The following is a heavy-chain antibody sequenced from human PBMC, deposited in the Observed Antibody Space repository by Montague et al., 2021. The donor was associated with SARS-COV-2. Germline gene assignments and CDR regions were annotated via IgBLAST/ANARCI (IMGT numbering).Heavy chain of an antibody. CDR1: FFSISSYY. Sequence: ETLSLTFTVSFFSISSYYWSWIRQPPGKGLEWIGYIYYSGSSNYNPSPKSRVTISIDTSKNQFSLNLNSVTAADGAVYYFAIPGGYCSGGSCYYVYWGQATLVTVSS. D-gene: IGHD2-15*01. CDR2: IYYSGSS. V-gene: IGHV4-59*01. J-gene: IGHJ4*02. CDR3: AIPGGYCSGGSCYYVY.